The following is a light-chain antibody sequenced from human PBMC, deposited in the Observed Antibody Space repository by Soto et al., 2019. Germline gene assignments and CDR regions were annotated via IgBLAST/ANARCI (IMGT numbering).Light chain of an antibody. CDR3: CSYAGSSTFAV. CDR1: SNDVGSYNL. J-gene: IGLJ7*01. V-gene: IGLV2-23*03. Sequence: QSALTQPASVSGSPGQSITISCTGTSNDVGSYNLVSWYQQHPGKAPKLMIYEGSKRPSGVSNRFSGSKSGNTASLTISGLQAEDEADYYCCSYAGSSTFAVFGGGTQLTVL. CDR2: EGS.